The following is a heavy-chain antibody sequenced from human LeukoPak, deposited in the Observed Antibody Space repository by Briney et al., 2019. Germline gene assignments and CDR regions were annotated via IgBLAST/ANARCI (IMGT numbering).Heavy chain of an antibody. V-gene: IGHV3-23*01. J-gene: IGHJ4*02. Sequence: GGSLRPSCAASGFTFSSYAMSWVRQAPGKGLEWVSSIGGSGKNTFYADAVKGRSTISRDNSKDTLYLQMNSLRAEDTAVYYCAKDLETINPTMDWGQGTLVTVSS. CDR2: IGGSGKNT. CDR3: AKDLETINPTMD. CDR1: GFTFSSYA. D-gene: IGHD3-10*01.